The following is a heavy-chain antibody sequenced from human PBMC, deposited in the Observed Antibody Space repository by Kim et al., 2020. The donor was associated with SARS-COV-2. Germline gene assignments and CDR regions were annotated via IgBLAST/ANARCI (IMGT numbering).Heavy chain of an antibody. J-gene: IGHJ5*02. CDR2: IYYSGST. CDR3: ARRGRIAAAGTRWFDP. Sequence: SETLSLTCTVSGGSISSSSYYWGWIRQPPGKGLEWIGSIYYSGSTYYNPPLKSRVTISVDTSKNQFSLKLSSVTAADTAVYYCARRGRIAAAGTRWFDPWGQGTLVTVSS. CDR1: GGSISSSSYY. V-gene: IGHV4-39*01. D-gene: IGHD6-13*01.